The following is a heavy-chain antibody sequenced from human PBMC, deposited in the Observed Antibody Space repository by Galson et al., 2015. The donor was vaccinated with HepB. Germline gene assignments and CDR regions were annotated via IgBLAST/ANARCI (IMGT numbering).Heavy chain of an antibody. V-gene: IGHV1-18*04. CDR3: ARLCSSASCYRAFDI. Sequence: SVKVSCKASGYSLTSSRITWVRQAPGEGLEWMGWINTYNDNTNYAQKLQGRVTMTTDTSTRTAYMELRGLRSDDTAVYYCARLCSSASCYRAFDIWGQGTMVTVSS. J-gene: IGHJ3*02. CDR2: INTYNDNT. D-gene: IGHD2-2*01. CDR1: GYSLTSSR.